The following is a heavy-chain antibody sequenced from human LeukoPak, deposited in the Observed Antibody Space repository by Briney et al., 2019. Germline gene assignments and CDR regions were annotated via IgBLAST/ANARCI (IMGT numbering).Heavy chain of an antibody. CDR3: ARERGRGYDE. CDR1: DDSITMYY. Sequence: SETLSLTCSVSDDSITMYYWTWIRQPPGKGLEWIGYVDHTGSTNFNPSLNGRVSISRDTTKNLFSLRLRSVTAADTAVYFCARERGRGYDEWGQGTLVTVSS. D-gene: IGHD5-12*01. J-gene: IGHJ4*02. CDR2: VDHTGST. V-gene: IGHV4-59*01.